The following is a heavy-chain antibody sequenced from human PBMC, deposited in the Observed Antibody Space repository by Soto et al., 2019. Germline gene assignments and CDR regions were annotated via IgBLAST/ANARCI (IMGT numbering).Heavy chain of an antibody. Sequence: GGSLRLSCAASGFTFDDYAMHWVRQAPGKGLEWVSGISWNSGSIGYADSVKGRFTISRDNAKNSLYLQMNSLRAEDTALYYCAKGWIAARPHWEFDYWGQGTLVTVSS. V-gene: IGHV3-9*01. CDR3: AKGWIAARPHWEFDY. D-gene: IGHD6-6*01. CDR1: GFTFDDYA. J-gene: IGHJ4*02. CDR2: ISWNSGSI.